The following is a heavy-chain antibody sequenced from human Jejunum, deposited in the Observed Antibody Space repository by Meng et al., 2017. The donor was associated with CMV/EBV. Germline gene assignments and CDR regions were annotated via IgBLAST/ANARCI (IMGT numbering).Heavy chain of an antibody. CDR3: ARVEGYCGGDGCHNWIDP. J-gene: IGHJ5*02. V-gene: IGHV4-30-4*08. Sequence: SPDYSWRWVRPTPQQGLEWVGYLHSSGNAFYHPSLRSRVTMSLETSKNQFSMHLASVTAADTAVYSCARVEGYCGGDGCHNWIDPWGQGTLVTVSS. CDR2: LHSSGNA. CDR1: SPDYS. D-gene: IGHD2-21*02.